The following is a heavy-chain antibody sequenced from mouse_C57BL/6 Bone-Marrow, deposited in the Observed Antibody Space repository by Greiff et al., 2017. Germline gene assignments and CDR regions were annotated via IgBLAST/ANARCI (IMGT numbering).Heavy chain of an antibody. D-gene: IGHD2-3*01. V-gene: IGHV1-50*01. CDR2: IDPSDSNT. CDR3: ARGWRPWFAY. CDR1: GYTFTSYW. Sequence: VQLQQPGAELVKPGASVKLSCKASGYTFTSYWMQWVKQRPGQGLEWIGEIDPSDSNTNYNQKFKGKATLTVDTSSSTAYMQLSSLTSEDSAIYYCARGWRPWFAYWGQGTLVTVSA. J-gene: IGHJ3*01.